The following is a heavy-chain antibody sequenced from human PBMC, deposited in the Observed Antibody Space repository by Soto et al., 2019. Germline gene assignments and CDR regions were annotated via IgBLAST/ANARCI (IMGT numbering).Heavy chain of an antibody. CDR3: AKKVNSGPGSQYFDY. Sequence: GGSLRLSCEASGFTFKESAMNWVRQAPGKGPEWVASISDTGASTWYAESVRGRLSISRDNSKNTLYLQMNSLRGEDTAVYYCAKKVNSGPGSQYFDYWGQGTLVTVSS. J-gene: IGHJ4*02. CDR2: ISDTGAST. V-gene: IGHV3-23*01. CDR1: GFTFKESA. D-gene: IGHD3-10*01.